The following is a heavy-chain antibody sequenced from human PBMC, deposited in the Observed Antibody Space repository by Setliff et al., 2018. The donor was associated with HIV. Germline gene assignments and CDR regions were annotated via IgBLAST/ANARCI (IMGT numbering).Heavy chain of an antibody. CDR3: ARTRGYCSKTSCYALRGPDY. V-gene: IGHV4-59*12. J-gene: IGHJ4*02. Sequence: LSLTCTVSGGSIGSFYWSWIRQPPGKTLEWIGYVSYSGSTNYNPSLKSRVTISVDTSKNQFSLKLSSVTAADTAVYYCARTRGYCSKTSCYALRGPDYWGQGTLVTVSS. CDR1: GGSIGSFY. D-gene: IGHD2-2*01. CDR2: VSYSGST.